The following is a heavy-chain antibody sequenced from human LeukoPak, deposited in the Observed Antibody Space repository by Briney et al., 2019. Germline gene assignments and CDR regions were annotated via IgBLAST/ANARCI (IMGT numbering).Heavy chain of an antibody. CDR2: VYYTGNT. J-gene: IGHJ5*02. Sequence: SETLSLTCTVSGGSISGSNSYYWAWIRQPPGKGLEWVGSVYYTGNTYYNPSLKSRVTISIDTSKKQVSLMLNSVTAADTAVYYCARHYGSGSYYMGTGFDTWGQGILVTVSS. CDR3: ARHYGSGSYYMGTGFDT. V-gene: IGHV4-39*01. CDR1: GGSISGSNSYY. D-gene: IGHD3-10*01.